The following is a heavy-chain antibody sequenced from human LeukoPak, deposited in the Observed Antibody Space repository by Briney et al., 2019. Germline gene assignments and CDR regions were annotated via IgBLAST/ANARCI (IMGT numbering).Heavy chain of an antibody. D-gene: IGHD4-17*01. CDR3: ARQELTTTPYFDY. Sequence: SETLSLTCTVSGGSISSGGYYWSWIRQPPGKGLEWIGYIYYSGSTYYNPSLKSRVTISVDTSKNQFSLKLSSVTAADTAVYYCARQELTTTPYFDYWGQGTLVTVSS. J-gene: IGHJ4*02. CDR2: IYYSGST. V-gene: IGHV4-39*01. CDR1: GGSISSGGYY.